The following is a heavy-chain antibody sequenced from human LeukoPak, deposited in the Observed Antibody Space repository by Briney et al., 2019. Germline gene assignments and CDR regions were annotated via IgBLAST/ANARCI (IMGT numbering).Heavy chain of an antibody. CDR3: ASPRPYYYDSSGTRDDAFDI. CDR1: GFTVSSNY. D-gene: IGHD3-22*01. CDR2: IYSGGST. Sequence: PGGSLRLSCAASGFTVSSNYMSWVRQAPGKGLEWVSVIYSGGSTYYADSVKGRFTISRDNSKSTLYLQMNSLRAEDTAVYYCASPRPYYYDSSGTRDDAFDIWGQGTMVTVSS. J-gene: IGHJ3*02. V-gene: IGHV3-53*01.